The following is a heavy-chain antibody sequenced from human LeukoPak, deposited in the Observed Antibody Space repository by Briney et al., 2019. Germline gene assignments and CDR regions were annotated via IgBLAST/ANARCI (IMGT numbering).Heavy chain of an antibody. CDR3: ARGKQLWLPWTFDY. CDR2: VYHSGST. J-gene: IGHJ4*02. CDR1: GASISSDY. D-gene: IGHD5-18*01. V-gene: IGHV4-59*01. Sequence: SETLSLTCTVSGASISSDYWNWIRQPPGKGLEWIGHVYHSGSTNYNPSLKSRVTISVDTSKNQFSLKLSSVTAADTAVYYCARGKQLWLPWTFDYWGQGTLVTVSS.